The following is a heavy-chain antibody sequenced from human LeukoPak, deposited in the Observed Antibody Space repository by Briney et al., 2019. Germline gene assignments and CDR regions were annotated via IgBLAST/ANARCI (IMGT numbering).Heavy chain of an antibody. V-gene: IGHV7-4-1*02. D-gene: IGHD6-19*01. CDR2: INTNTGNP. J-gene: IGHJ4*02. Sequence: GASVKVSCKASGYTFTGYYMHWVRQAPGQGLEWMGWINTNTGNPTYAQGFTGRFVFSLDTSVSTAYLQISSLKAEDTAVYYCARDGPGSGWQISPLDDYWGQGTLVTVSS. CDR3: ARDGPGSGWQISPLDDY. CDR1: GYTFTGYY.